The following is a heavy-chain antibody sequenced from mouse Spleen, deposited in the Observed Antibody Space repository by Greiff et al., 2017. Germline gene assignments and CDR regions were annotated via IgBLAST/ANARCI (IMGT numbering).Heavy chain of an antibody. CDR1: GFTFSDYY. V-gene: IGHV5-12*01. J-gene: IGHJ4*01. CDR3: ARPYYYGSSSYAMDY. Sequence: DVMLVESGGGLVQPGGSLKLSCAASGFTFSDYYMYWVRQTPEKRLEWVAYISNGGGSTYYPDTVKGRFTISRDNAKNTLYLQMSRLKSEDTAMYYCARPYYYGSSSYAMDYWGQGTSVTVSS. D-gene: IGHD1-1*01. CDR2: ISNGGGST.